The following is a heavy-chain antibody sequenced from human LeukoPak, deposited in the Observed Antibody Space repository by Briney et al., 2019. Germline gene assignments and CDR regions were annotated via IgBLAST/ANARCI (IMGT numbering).Heavy chain of an antibody. Sequence: GGSLRLSCAASGFTFSSYEMNWVRQAPGKGLEWVSYISSSGSTIYYADSVKGRLTISRDNAKNSLYLQMNSLRAEDTAVYYCARGAAAGLFWGQGTLVTVSS. D-gene: IGHD6-13*01. CDR1: GFTFSSYE. CDR3: ARGAAAGLF. CDR2: ISSSGSTI. J-gene: IGHJ4*02. V-gene: IGHV3-48*03.